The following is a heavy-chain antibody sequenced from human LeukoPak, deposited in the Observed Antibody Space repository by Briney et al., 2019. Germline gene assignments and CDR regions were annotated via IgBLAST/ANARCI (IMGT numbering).Heavy chain of an antibody. D-gene: IGHD3-22*01. CDR1: GFTVSSNY. CDR3: AKDYDSSGYYRWFGY. Sequence: GGSLRLSCAASGFTVSSNYMSWVRQAPGKGLEWVSVIYSGGSTYYADSVKGRFTISRDNSKNTLYLQMNSLRAEDTAVYYCAKDYDSSGYYRWFGYWGQGTLVTVSS. CDR2: IYSGGST. J-gene: IGHJ4*02. V-gene: IGHV3-53*01.